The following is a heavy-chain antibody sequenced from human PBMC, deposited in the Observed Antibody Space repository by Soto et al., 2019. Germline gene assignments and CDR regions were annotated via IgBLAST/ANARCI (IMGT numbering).Heavy chain of an antibody. CDR2: IYYSGST. D-gene: IGHD3-22*01. J-gene: IGHJ4*02. CDR3: ARGGKVDYYDSSGSRLIDY. V-gene: IGHV4-59*01. CDR1: GCSICSYY. Sequence: PSESLSLTCTVSGCSICSYYWGWIRQPPGKGLEWIGYIYYSGSTNYNPSLKSRVTISVDTSKNQFSLKLSSVTAADTAVYYCARGGKVDYYDSSGSRLIDYWGQGTLVTVSS.